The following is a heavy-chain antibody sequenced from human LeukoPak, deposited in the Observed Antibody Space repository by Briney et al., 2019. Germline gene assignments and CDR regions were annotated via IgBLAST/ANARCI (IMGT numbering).Heavy chain of an antibody. CDR2: IYYSGST. CDR1: GGSISSSSYY. D-gene: IGHD3-22*01. CDR3: ASHYYDSSEIDY. J-gene: IGHJ4*02. V-gene: IGHV4-39*01. Sequence: TPSETLSLTCTVSGGSISSSSYYWGWIRQPPGKGLEWIGSIYYSGSTYYNPSLKSRVTISVDTSKNQFSLKLSSVTAADTAVYYCASHYYDSSEIDYWGQGTLVTVSS.